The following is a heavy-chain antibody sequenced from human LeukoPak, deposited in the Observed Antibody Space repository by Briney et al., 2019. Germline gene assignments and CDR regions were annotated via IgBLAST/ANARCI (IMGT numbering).Heavy chain of an antibody. D-gene: IGHD4-11*01. V-gene: IGHV2-5*01. CDR2: IYWNDDN. J-gene: IGHJ4*02. Sequence: ESGPTLVKPTQTLTLTCTFSGFSLSASGVGVGWIRQPPGKALEWLAVIYWNDDNRYSPSLRSRLTITKDTSKSQVVLTMTNRDPVDTATYYCARYGDYRFMYYFHYWGQGTLVTVSS. CDR1: GFSLSASGVG. CDR3: ARYGDYRFMYYFHY.